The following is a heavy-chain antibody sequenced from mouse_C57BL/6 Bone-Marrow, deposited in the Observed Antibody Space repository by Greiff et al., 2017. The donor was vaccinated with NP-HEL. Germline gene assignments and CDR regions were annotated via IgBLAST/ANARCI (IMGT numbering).Heavy chain of an antibody. J-gene: IGHJ3*01. CDR3: ARRGNPAWFAY. CDR2: ISNGGGST. CDR1: GFTFSDYY. V-gene: IGHV5-12*01. Sequence: EVKLMESGGGLVQPGGSLKLSCAASGFTFSDYYMYWVRQTPEKRLEWVAYISNGGGSTYYPDTVKGRFTISRDNAKNTLYLQMSRLKSEDTAMYYCARRGNPAWFAYWGQGTLVTVSA. D-gene: IGHD2-1*01.